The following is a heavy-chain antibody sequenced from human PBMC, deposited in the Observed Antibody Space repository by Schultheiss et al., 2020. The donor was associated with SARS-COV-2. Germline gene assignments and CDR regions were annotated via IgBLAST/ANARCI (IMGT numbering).Heavy chain of an antibody. Sequence: SETLSLTCAVSGGSISSSNWWSWVRQPPGKGLEWIGEIYHSGSTNYNPSLKSRVTISVDTSKNQFSLKLSSVTAADTAMYYCARGDRGLLLPFDYWGQGTLVTVSS. CDR1: GGSISSSNW. CDR3: ARGDRGLLLPFDY. V-gene: IGHV4-4*02. CDR2: IYHSGST. J-gene: IGHJ4*02. D-gene: IGHD3-22*01.